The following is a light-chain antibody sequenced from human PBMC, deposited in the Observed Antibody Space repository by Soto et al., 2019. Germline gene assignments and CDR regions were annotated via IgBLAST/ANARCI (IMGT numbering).Light chain of an antibody. CDR3: RQRYNWPLT. Sequence: IELTQSPATLSLSPGERATLSCKASQSISNSLGWFQQKPGQAPRLLIDDASNRATGIPARFTGSGSGSDFTLTISSLEPEDFGVYYCRQRYNWPLTFGGGTKVEIK. J-gene: IGKJ4*01. V-gene: IGKV3-11*01. CDR1: QSISNS. CDR2: DAS.